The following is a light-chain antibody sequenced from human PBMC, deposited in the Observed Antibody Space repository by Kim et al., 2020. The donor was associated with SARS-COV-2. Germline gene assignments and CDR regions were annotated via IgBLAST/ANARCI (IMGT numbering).Light chain of an antibody. CDR3: QQFHNWPYT. V-gene: IGKV3-15*01. CDR2: GAS. CDR1: QDISNN. J-gene: IGKJ2*01. Sequence: SVSPGETATLSCRASQDISNNLVWYQQKPGQAPRLLIYGASTRAADVPAQFSGSGSETEFTFTISSLQSEDFAVYYCQQFHNWPYTFGQGTKLEIK.